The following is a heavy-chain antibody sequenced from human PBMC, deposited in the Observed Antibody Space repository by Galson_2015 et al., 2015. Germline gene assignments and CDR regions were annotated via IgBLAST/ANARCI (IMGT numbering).Heavy chain of an antibody. CDR3: AKRDGSNRVFDS. D-gene: IGHD5-24*01. CDR2: ISGSAEST. Sequence: SLRLSCAASGFTFSSYAMSWVRQAPGEGLECVSTISGSAESTYYTDSVKGRFTIPRDNSKNTLYLQMNSLRAEDTAVYFCAKRDGSNRVFDSWGQGTLFPVSS. J-gene: IGHJ4*02. CDR1: GFTFSSYA. V-gene: IGHV3-23*01.